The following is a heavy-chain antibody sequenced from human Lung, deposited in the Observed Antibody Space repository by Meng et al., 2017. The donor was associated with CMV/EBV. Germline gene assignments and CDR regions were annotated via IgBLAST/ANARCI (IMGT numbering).Heavy chain of an antibody. CDR3: TKSCGGDCYAQYYYYGMDV. V-gene: IGHV5-51*01. D-gene: IGHD2-21*01. Sequence: GESLKISCQGSGYSFASYWIGWVRQMPGKGLEWMGIIYPGDSDTRYSPSFEGQVTISADKSISTAYLQWSSLKASDTAMYYCTKSCGGDCYAQYYYYGMDVWGQGNXVNGSS. CDR2: IYPGDSDT. CDR1: GYSFASYW. J-gene: IGHJ6*02.